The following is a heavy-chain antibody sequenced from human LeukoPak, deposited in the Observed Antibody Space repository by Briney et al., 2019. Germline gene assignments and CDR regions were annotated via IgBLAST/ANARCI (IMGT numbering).Heavy chain of an antibody. CDR2: MNPNSGNT. V-gene: IGHV1-8*03. CDR1: GYTFTSHD. Sequence: ASVKVSCKASGYTFTSHDINWVRQATGQGLEWMGWMNPNSGNTGYAQKFQGRVTITRNTSISTAYMELSSLRSEDTAVYYCARGRHSNYASTWAFDPWGQGTLVTVSS. J-gene: IGHJ5*02. D-gene: IGHD4-11*01. CDR3: ARGRHSNYASTWAFDP.